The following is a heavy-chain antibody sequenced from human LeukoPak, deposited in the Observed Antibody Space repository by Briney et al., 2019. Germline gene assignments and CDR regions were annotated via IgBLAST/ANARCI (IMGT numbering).Heavy chain of an antibody. V-gene: IGHV3-74*01. J-gene: IGHJ6*03. CDR1: GFTFSSYW. CDR2: INNDGSSA. Sequence: GGSLRLSCAASGFTFSSYWMHWVRHTPGKGLIYISRINNDGSSANYADSVRGRFTISRDNAENTLYLQMNSLRAEDTAVYYCTRTSYYYYYYMDVWGKGTTVTVSS. CDR3: TRTSYYYYYYMDV.